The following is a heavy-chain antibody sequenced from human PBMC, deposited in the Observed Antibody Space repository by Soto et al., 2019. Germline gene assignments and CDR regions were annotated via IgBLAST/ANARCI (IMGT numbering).Heavy chain of an antibody. V-gene: IGHV3-30-3*01. CDR2: ISYDGSNK. CDR3: ARDQVRVALNCFDP. J-gene: IGHJ5*02. CDR1: GFTFSSYA. D-gene: IGHD2-15*01. Sequence: GGSLRLSCAASGFTFSSYAMHWVRQAPGKGLEWVAVISYDGSNKYYADSVKGRFTISRDNSKNTLYLQMNSLRAEDTAVYYCARDQVRVALNCFDPWGQGPRVTVSS.